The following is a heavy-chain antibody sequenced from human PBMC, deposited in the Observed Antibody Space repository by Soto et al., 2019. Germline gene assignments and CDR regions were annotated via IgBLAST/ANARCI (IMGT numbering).Heavy chain of an antibody. Sequence: SETLSLTCPVSGGSISSGGYYWSWIRQHPGKGLEWIGYIYYSGSTYYNPSLKSRVTISVDTSKNQFSLKLSSVTAADTAVYYCARAPALGWFDPWGQGTLVTVSS. J-gene: IGHJ5*02. CDR1: GGSISSGGYY. CDR3: ARAPALGWFDP. CDR2: IYYSGST. V-gene: IGHV4-31*03.